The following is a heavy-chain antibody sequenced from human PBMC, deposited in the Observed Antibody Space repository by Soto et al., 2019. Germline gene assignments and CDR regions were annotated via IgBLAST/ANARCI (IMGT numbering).Heavy chain of an antibody. V-gene: IGHV1-18*01. CDR1: GYTFTSYG. CDR2: ISAYNGNT. CDR3: ARRIAVAGSPYYYYGMDV. D-gene: IGHD6-19*01. Sequence: ASVKVSCKASGYTFTSYGISWVRQAPGQGLEWMGWISAYNGNTNYAQKLQGRVTMTTDTSTSTAYMELRSLRSDDTAVYYCARRIAVAGSPYYYYGMDVWGQGTTVTVSS. J-gene: IGHJ6*02.